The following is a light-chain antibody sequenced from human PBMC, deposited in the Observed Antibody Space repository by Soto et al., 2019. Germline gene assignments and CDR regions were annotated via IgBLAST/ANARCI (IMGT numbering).Light chain of an antibody. Sequence: EVVMTQSPATLSVSPGERATLSCKASQSVRNNLVWYLQKPGQAPRPIIYDATTRATGIPVRFSGSGSGTEFTLTISSLQSEDFAVYYCQQYNNWPRTFGQGTRL. CDR1: QSVRNN. J-gene: IGKJ5*01. CDR2: DAT. V-gene: IGKV3-15*01. CDR3: QQYNNWPRT.